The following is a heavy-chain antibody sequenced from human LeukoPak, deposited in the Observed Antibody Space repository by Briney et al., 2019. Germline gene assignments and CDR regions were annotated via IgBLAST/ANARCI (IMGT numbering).Heavy chain of an antibody. V-gene: IGHV1-46*01. CDR1: GYTFSRYY. Sequence: ASVKVSCKTSGYTFSRYYIHWVRQAPGQGLEWMGIINTSGATTRYGQKFKGRVTATRDTSTSTAYMELSSLRSEDTAVYYCARVIQLPKEYFQHWGQGTLVTVSS. D-gene: IGHD2-2*01. J-gene: IGHJ1*01. CDR2: INTSGATT. CDR3: ARVIQLPKEYFQH.